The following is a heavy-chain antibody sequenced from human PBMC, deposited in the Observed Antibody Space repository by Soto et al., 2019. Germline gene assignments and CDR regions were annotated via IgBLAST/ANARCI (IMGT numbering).Heavy chain of an antibody. D-gene: IGHD3-9*01. CDR1: GYTFTSYG. V-gene: IGHV1-18*01. Sequence: ASVKVSCKASGYTFTSYGISWVRQAPGQGLEWMGWISAYNGNTNHAQKLQGRVTMTTDTSTSTAYMELRSLRSDDTAVYYCARDRYYDILTGYRSRFDPWGQGTLVTVSS. CDR2: ISAYNGNT. CDR3: ARDRYYDILTGYRSRFDP. J-gene: IGHJ5*02.